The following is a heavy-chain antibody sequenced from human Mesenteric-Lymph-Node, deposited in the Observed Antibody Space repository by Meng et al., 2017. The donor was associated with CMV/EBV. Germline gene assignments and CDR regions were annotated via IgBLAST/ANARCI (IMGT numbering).Heavy chain of an antibody. D-gene: IGHD2-2*01. CDR3: ARGGVVPAAMAYYYYGMDV. Sequence: SETLSLTCTVSGGSISSYYWSWIRQPPGKGLEWIGYIYYSGSTNYNPSLKSRVTISEDTSKNQFSLKLSSVTAADTAVYYCARGGVVPAAMAYYYYGMDVWGQGTTVTVSS. CDR2: IYYSGST. V-gene: IGHV4-59*12. CDR1: GGSISSYY. J-gene: IGHJ6*02.